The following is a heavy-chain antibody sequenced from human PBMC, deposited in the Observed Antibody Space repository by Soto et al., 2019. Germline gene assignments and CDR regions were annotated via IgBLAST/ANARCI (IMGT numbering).Heavy chain of an antibody. D-gene: IGHD2-21*01. V-gene: IGHV1-69*01. J-gene: IGHJ4*01. CDR1: GGTFSSYS. Sequence: QVQLVQSGAEVKKPGSSVKVSCKASGGTFSSYSINWVRQAPGQGLEWMGEIIPIFGTANYAQKFQGRVTITRERIHGTGHHEPNSPGTEGPAGFFLAGNCGKPPGGDEFWGQGTLVTVSS. CDR2: IIPIFGTA. CDR3: AGNCGKPPGGDEF.